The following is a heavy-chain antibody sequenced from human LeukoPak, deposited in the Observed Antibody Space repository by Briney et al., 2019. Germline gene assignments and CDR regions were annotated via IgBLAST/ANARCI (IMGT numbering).Heavy chain of an antibody. Sequence: YPGGSLRLSCAASGFTFSSYAMSWVRQAPGKGREWVSAISGSGGSTYYADSVKGRFTISRDNSKNTLYLQMNSLRAEDTAVYYCAKDQGPFIGLFDPWGQGTLVTVSS. V-gene: IGHV3-23*01. CDR2: ISGSGGST. CDR1: GFTFSSYA. J-gene: IGHJ5*02. D-gene: IGHD2-15*01. CDR3: AKDQGPFIGLFDP.